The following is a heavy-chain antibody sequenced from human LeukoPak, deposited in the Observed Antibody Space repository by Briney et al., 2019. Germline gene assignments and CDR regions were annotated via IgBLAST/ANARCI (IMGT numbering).Heavy chain of an antibody. CDR1: GYTLTELS. V-gene: IGHV1-24*01. Sequence: ASVKVSCQVSGYTLTELSMRWVRQAPGKGLEWMGGFDPEDGETIYAQKFQGRVTMTEDTSTDTAYMELSSLRSEDTAVYYCATTAGYCSGGSCLPHNWFDPWGQGTLVTVSS. J-gene: IGHJ5*02. CDR3: ATTAGYCSGGSCLPHNWFDP. CDR2: FDPEDGET. D-gene: IGHD2-15*01.